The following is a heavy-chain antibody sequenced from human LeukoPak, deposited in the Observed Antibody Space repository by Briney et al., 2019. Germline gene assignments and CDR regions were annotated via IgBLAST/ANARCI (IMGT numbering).Heavy chain of an antibody. D-gene: IGHD5-24*01. CDR1: GFTFSSYA. CDR2: ISGSGGST. V-gene: IGHV3-23*01. CDR3: AKDLGITDSYGMDV. Sequence: GGSLRLSCAASGFTFSSYAMSWVRQAPGKGLEWVSAISGSGGSTYYADSVKGRFTISRDNSKNTLYLQMNSLRAEDTAVYYCAKDLGITDSYGMDVWGQGTTVTASS. J-gene: IGHJ6*02.